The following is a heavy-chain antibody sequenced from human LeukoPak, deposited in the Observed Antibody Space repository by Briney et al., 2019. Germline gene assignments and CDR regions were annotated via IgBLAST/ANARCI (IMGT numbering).Heavy chain of an antibody. Sequence: GASVKVSCKASGYTFSGYYMHWVRQAPGQGLEWMGWINPNSGGTNYAQKFQGRVTMTRDTSISTAYMELSRLRSDDTAVYYCARDFDFWSGYYMRFVWFDPWGQGTLVTVSS. J-gene: IGHJ5*02. CDR3: ARDFDFWSGYYMRFVWFDP. D-gene: IGHD3-3*01. CDR2: INPNSGGT. CDR1: GYTFSGYY. V-gene: IGHV1-2*02.